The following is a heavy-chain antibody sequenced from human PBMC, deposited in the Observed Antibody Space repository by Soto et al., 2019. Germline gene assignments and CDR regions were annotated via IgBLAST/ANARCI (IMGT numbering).Heavy chain of an antibody. CDR3: AKGRAFWCSTHDSFDI. CDR1: EFTFSSYG. CDR2: ISYDGSNK. J-gene: IGHJ3*02. D-gene: IGHD2-2*01. Sequence: GGSLRLSCAASEFTFSSYGMHWVRQAPGKGLEWLSGISYDGSNKYYTDSVKGRFTISRDNSENTLYLQMNSLRTEDTAVYHCAKGRAFWCSTHDSFDIWGQGTMVTVSS. V-gene: IGHV3-30*18.